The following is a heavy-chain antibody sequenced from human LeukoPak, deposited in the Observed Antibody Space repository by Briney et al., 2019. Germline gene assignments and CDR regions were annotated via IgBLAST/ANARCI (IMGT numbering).Heavy chain of an antibody. CDR3: ASLGGGSGSSHNPLVDH. CDR1: GFSFSSYS. Sequence: GGSLRLSCAASGFSFSSYSMNWVRQALGKGLEWVSSISGGSDYIYYADSVKGRFTISRDNAINSLYLQMNSLRAEDTAVYYCASLGGGSGSSHNPLVDHWGQGTLVTVSS. D-gene: IGHD3-10*01. V-gene: IGHV3-21*01. CDR2: ISGGSDYI. J-gene: IGHJ4*02.